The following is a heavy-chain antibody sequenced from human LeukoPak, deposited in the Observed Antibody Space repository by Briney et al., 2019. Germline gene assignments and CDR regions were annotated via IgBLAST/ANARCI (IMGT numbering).Heavy chain of an antibody. V-gene: IGHV3-74*01. D-gene: IGHD3-10*01. Sequence: GGSLRLSCAASGFTFSSYWMHWVRQAPGKGLVWVSRISNDGSTTSYADSVKGRFTISRDNAKNTLYLQMNSLRTKDTAVYYCGNPRDPRGYWGPGTLVTVSS. CDR1: GFTFSSYW. CDR2: ISNDGSTT. J-gene: IGHJ4*02. CDR3: GNPRDPRGY.